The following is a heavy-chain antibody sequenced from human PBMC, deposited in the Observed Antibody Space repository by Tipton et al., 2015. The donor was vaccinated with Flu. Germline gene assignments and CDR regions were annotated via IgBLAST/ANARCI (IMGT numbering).Heavy chain of an antibody. CDR1: GFTFDSYA. V-gene: IGHV3-9*01. Sequence: SLRLSCAASGFTFDSYAMHWVRQAPGKGLEWVSGISWNSDIDYADSVKGRFTISRDNARNSLYLQMNSLRADDTAVYYCAKDPNWAGDYWGQGTLVTVSS. CDR3: AKDPNWAGDY. J-gene: IGHJ4*02. CDR2: ISWNSDI. D-gene: IGHD7-27*01.